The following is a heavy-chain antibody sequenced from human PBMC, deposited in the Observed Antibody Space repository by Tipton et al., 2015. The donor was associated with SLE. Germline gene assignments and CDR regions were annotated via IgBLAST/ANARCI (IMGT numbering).Heavy chain of an antibody. V-gene: IGHV4-39*07. CDR2: IYHRGNT. CDR3: ASGEGLHDAFDI. Sequence: TLSLTCTVSGGTISSDPYYWGWIRQPPGKGLEWIGSIYHRGNTYYNPSLKSRVTISVDTSKNQFSLKLSSVTAADTAVYYCASGEGLHDAFDIWGQGTMVTVSS. J-gene: IGHJ3*02. D-gene: IGHD5-24*01. CDR1: GGTISSDPYY.